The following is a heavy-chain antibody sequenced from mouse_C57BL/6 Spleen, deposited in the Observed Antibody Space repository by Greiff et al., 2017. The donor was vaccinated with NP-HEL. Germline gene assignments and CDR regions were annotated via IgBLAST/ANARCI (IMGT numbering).Heavy chain of an antibody. CDR2: INPYNGGT. J-gene: IGHJ3*01. D-gene: IGHD2-2*01. CDR1: GYTFTDYY. Sequence: VQLKQSGPVLVKPGASVKMSCKASGYTFTDYYMNWVKQSHGKSLEWIGVINPYNGGTSYNQKFKGKATLTVDKSSSTAYMELNSLTSEDSAVYYCARSGYDEVWFAYWGQGTLVTVSA. V-gene: IGHV1-19*01. CDR3: ARSGYDEVWFAY.